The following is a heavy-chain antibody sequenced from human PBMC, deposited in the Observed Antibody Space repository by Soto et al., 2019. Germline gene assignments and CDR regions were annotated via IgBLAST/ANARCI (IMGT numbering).Heavy chain of an antibody. D-gene: IGHD6-13*01. V-gene: IGHV1-46*01. J-gene: IGHJ5*02. CDR3: ARDLAAAGWFDP. Sequence: HWVRQAPGQGLEWMGIINPSGGSTSYAQKFQGRATMTRDTSTSTVYMELSSLRSEDTAVYYCARDLAAAGWFDPWGQGTLVTVSS. CDR2: INPSGGST.